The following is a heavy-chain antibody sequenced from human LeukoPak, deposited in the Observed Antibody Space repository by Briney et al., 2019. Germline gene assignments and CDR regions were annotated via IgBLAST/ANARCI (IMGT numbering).Heavy chain of an antibody. Sequence: ASVKVSCKASGYTFTSYGISWVRQAPGQGLEWMGWISAYNGNTNYAQKLQGRVTMTTDTSTSTAYMELRSLRSDDTAVYYCARGGPTGTRIHYYDSSGYLSDYWGQGTLVTVSS. CDR2: ISAYNGNT. CDR3: ARGGPTGTRIHYYDSSGYLSDY. D-gene: IGHD3-22*01. J-gene: IGHJ4*02. CDR1: GYTFTSYG. V-gene: IGHV1-18*01.